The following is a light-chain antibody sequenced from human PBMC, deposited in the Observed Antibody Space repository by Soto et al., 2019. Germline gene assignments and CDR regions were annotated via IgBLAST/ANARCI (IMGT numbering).Light chain of an antibody. V-gene: IGKV3-11*01. CDR3: QQRSFPLT. CDR1: QSVSSY. Sequence: EIVLTQSPATLSLSPGERATLSCRASQSVSSYLAWYQQKPGQAPRLLIYDASNRATGIPARFSGSGSGTDFTLTISSLEPEDFAVYYCQQRSFPLTFGGGTKVDIK. CDR2: DAS. J-gene: IGKJ4*01.